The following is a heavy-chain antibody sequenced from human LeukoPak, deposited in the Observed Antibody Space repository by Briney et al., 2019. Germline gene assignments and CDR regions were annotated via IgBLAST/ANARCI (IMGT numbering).Heavy chain of an antibody. CDR3: AKRRYCTTTSCHDFDY. D-gene: IGHD2-2*01. V-gene: IGHV3-23*01. CDR1: GFSFSFYA. J-gene: IGHJ4*02. Sequence: GGSLRLSCAASGFSFSFYAMNWVRKAPGKGLEWVPLIRADGDSTYYADSVKGRFTISRDNSKNTLYLQMNSLRPGDTAVYYCAKRRYCTTTSCHDFDYWGQGTLVTVSS. CDR2: IRADGDST.